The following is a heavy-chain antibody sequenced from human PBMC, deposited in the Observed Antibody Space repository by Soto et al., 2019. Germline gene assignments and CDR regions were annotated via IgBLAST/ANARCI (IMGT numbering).Heavy chain of an antibody. D-gene: IGHD6-13*01. Sequence: GGSLRLSCAASGFTFSNAWMNWVRQAPGKGLEWVGRIKSKTDGGTTDYAAPVKGRFTISRDDSKNTLYLQMNSLKTEDTAVYYCTTDIMAAAGTTGMDVWGQGTTVTVSS. V-gene: IGHV3-15*07. CDR2: IKSKTDGGTT. CDR1: GFTFSNAW. CDR3: TTDIMAAAGTTGMDV. J-gene: IGHJ6*02.